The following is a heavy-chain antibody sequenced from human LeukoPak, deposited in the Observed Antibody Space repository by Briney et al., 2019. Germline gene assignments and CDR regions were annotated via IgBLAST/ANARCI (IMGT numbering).Heavy chain of an antibody. CDR3: ASCSSGLCYGMDV. V-gene: IGHV4-34*01. J-gene: IGHJ6*02. Sequence: SETLSLTCAVYGGSFSGYYWSWIRQPPGKGLEWIGEINHSGSTNYNPSLKSRVTISVDTSKNHFSLKLSSVTAADTAVYYCASCSSGLCYGMDVWGQGTTVTVSS. CDR2: INHSGST. CDR1: GGSFSGYY. D-gene: IGHD2-2*01.